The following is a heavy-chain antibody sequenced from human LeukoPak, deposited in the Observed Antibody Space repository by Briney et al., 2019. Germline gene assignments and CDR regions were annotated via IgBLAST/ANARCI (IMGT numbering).Heavy chain of an antibody. CDR2: IYPGDSDT. CDR3: ARRNDILTGYTDY. J-gene: IGHJ4*02. CDR1: GYSFTSYW. Sequence: GESLKISCKGSGYSFTSYWIGCVRQMPGKGLEWMGIIYPGDSDTRYSPSFQGQVTISADKSISTAYLQWSSLKASDTAMYYCARRNDILTGYTDYWGQGTLVTVSS. V-gene: IGHV5-51*01. D-gene: IGHD3-9*01.